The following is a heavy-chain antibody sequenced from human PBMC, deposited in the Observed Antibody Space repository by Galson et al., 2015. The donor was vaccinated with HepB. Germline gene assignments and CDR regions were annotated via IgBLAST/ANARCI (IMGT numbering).Heavy chain of an antibody. Sequence: SVKVSCKASGYTFNNYGITWVRQAPGQGPEWIGGMNTDNGNPYYAQSLQGRFTMTRDKSKTTPYLELRNLSAEDTAVYYCARVLGEGGGYDSGSFTTWGYWGQGTLVTVSS. V-gene: IGHV1-18*01. D-gene: IGHD3-10*01. CDR3: ARVLGEGGGYDSGSFTTWGY. CDR1: GYTFNNYG. J-gene: IGHJ1*01. CDR2: MNTDNGNP.